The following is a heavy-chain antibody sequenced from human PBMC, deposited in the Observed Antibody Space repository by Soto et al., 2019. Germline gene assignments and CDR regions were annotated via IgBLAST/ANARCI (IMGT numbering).Heavy chain of an antibody. CDR2: ISGSGGST. V-gene: IGHV3-23*01. J-gene: IGHJ4*02. CDR1: GFTFSSYA. Sequence: GGSLRLSCAASGFTFSSYAMSWVRQAPGKGLEWVSAISGSGGSTYYADSAKGRFTISRDNSKNTLYLQMNSLRAEDTAVYYCAKDPSYCGGDCYSPLDYWGQGTLVTVSS. CDR3: AKDPSYCGGDCYSPLDY. D-gene: IGHD2-21*02.